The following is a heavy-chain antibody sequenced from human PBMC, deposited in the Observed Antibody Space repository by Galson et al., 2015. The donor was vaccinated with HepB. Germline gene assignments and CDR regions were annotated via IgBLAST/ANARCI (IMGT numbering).Heavy chain of an antibody. CDR2: IYSGGST. Sequence: SLRLSCAASGFTVSSNYMSWVRQAPGKGLEWVSVIYSGGSTYYADPVKGRFTISRDNSKNTLYLQMNSLRAEDTAVYYCARDSHIYSTSPPGGMDVWGQGTTVTVSS. D-gene: IGHD2-2*01. J-gene: IGHJ6*02. CDR3: ARDSHIYSTSPPGGMDV. V-gene: IGHV3-53*01. CDR1: GFTVSSNY.